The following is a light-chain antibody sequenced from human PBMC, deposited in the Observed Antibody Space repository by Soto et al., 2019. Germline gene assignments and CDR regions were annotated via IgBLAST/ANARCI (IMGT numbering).Light chain of an antibody. J-gene: IGKJ1*01. V-gene: IGKV3-20*01. CDR3: QQYGSSPRT. Sequence: EIVFTQSPGTLALSPGEGATLSCRASQSVSSSYLAWYQQKPGQAPRLLIYLASSRAPGIPDRFSGSGSGTDFTLTISRLEPEDFAVYYCQQYGSSPRTFGQGTKVDIK. CDR2: LAS. CDR1: QSVSSSY.